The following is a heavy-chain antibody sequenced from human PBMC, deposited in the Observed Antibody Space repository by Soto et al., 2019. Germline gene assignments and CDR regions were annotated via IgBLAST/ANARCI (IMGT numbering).Heavy chain of an antibody. Sequence: EVQLVESGGGLVQPGGSLKLSCAASGFTFSGSAMHWVRQASGKGLEWVGRIISKANIYATAYAASVKGRFTVSRDDSKNTAYLQMNSLKTEDTAVYYCTRASYDFWDFDIWGQGTMVTVSS. CDR1: GFTFSGSA. J-gene: IGHJ3*02. V-gene: IGHV3-73*01. CDR2: IISKANIYAT. D-gene: IGHD3-3*01. CDR3: TRASYDFWDFDI.